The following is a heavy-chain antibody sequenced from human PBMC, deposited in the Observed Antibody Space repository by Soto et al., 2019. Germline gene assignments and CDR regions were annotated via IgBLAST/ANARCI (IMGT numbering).Heavy chain of an antibody. J-gene: IGHJ4*02. CDR2: INPDSGAT. CDR3: ARGDYGTGGYPFPCFDD. V-gene: IGHV1-2*02. CDR1: GYSFTGYY. Sequence: HEHLVQSGAEVKRPGASLKVSCKASGYSFTGYYIHWVRQAPGQGLEWMGWINPDSGATNYAQNFQGRVTLTSDTSISTASMDLTSLTSDDTAVYYCARGDYGTGGYPFPCFDDWGQGTLVIVSS. D-gene: IGHD2-8*02.